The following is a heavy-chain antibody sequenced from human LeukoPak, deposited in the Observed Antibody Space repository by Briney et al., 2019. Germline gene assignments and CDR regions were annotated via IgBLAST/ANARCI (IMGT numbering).Heavy chain of an antibody. V-gene: IGHV1-8*01. CDR2: MNPYSGNA. CDR3: ARGRRSRVAATTGYYYYMDV. Sequence: ASVKVSCKASGYTFTSYDINWVRQATGQGLEWMGWMNPYSGNAGYAQKFQGRVTMTRNTSISTAYMELSSLRSEDTAVYYCARGRRSRVAATTGYYYYMDVWGKGTTVTVSS. J-gene: IGHJ6*03. D-gene: IGHD2-15*01. CDR1: GYTFTSYD.